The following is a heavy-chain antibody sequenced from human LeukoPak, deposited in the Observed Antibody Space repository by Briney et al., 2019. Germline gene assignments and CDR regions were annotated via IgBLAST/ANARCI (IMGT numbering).Heavy chain of an antibody. CDR1: GFTFSNAW. D-gene: IGHD1-1*01. V-gene: IGHV3-15*01. Sequence: GGSLRLSCAASGFTFSNAWMSWVRQAPGKGLEWVGRIKSNTDGGTVDYAAPVKGRVTISRDDSKNTLYLQMNNLKTEDTAVYYCTTDPRNGYYFDYWGQGTLATVSS. CDR2: IKSNTDGGTV. CDR3: TTDPRNGYYFDY. J-gene: IGHJ4*02.